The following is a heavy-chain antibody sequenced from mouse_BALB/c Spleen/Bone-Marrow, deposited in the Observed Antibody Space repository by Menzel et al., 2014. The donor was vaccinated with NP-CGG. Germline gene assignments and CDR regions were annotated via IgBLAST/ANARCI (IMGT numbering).Heavy chain of an antibody. CDR1: GFTFTDYY. CDR3: ARDMGLLRFDY. D-gene: IGHD1-1*01. CDR2: IRNKANGYTT. V-gene: IGHV7-3*02. J-gene: IGHJ2*01. Sequence: DVTLVESGGGLVQPGGSPRLSCATSGFTFTDYYMSWVRQPPGKALEWLAFIRNKANGYTTEYSASVKGRFTISRDNSQSILYLQMNTLRAEDSATYYCARDMGLLRFDYWGHGTTLTVSS.